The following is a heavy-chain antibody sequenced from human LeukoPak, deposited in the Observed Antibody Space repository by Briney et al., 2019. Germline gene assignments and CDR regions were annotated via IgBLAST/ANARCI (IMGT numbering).Heavy chain of an antibody. D-gene: IGHD4-17*01. CDR1: GGAITGYY. CDR2: IYYSGST. V-gene: IGHV4-59*01. CDR3: ARGRPPHDYGTLFDY. J-gene: IGHJ4*02. Sequence: PSETLSLTCTVSGGAITGYYWSWIRQPPGKGLEWIGYIYYSGSTNYNPSLKRRVTISVDTSKKQFSLKLSSVTAADTAVYYCARGRPPHDYGTLFDYWGQGTLVTVSS.